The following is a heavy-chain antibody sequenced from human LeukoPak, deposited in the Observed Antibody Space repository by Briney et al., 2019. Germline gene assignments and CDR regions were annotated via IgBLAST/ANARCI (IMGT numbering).Heavy chain of an antibody. CDR2: IIPIFGTA. J-gene: IGHJ6*03. CDR3: ARDSVGSYDYYYYMDV. Sequence: SVKVSCKASGGTFSSYAISWVRQAPGQGLEWMGGIIPIFGTANYAQKFQGRVTITTDESTSTAYMELSSLRSEDTAAYYCARDSVGSYDYYYYMDVWGKGTTVTVSS. D-gene: IGHD3-16*01. V-gene: IGHV1-69*05. CDR1: GGTFSSYA.